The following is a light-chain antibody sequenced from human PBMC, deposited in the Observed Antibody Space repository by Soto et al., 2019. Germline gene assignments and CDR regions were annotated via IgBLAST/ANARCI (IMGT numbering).Light chain of an antibody. CDR1: SSNIGSNY. CDR2: RND. Sequence: QSVLTQPPSASGTPGQRVTISCSGSSSNIGSNYVYWYQQLPGTAPKLLFYRNDQRPSGVPDRFSGSKSGTSASLAISGLRSDDEADYYCAAWDDSLSGVVFGGGTKVTVL. CDR3: AAWDDSLSGVV. V-gene: IGLV1-47*01. J-gene: IGLJ3*02.